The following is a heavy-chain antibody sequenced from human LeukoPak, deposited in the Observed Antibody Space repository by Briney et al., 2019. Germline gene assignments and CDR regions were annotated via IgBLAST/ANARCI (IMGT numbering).Heavy chain of an antibody. J-gene: IGHJ4*02. Sequence: GGSLRLSCAASGSTFSNAWMSWARQAPGKGLEWVGRIKSKTDGGTTDYAAPVKGRFTISRDDSKNTLYLQMNSLKTEDTAVYYCTTPDYDFWSGYYHFDYWGQGTLVTVSS. CDR3: TTPDYDFWSGYYHFDY. CDR1: GSTFSNAW. CDR2: IKSKTDGGTT. D-gene: IGHD3-3*01. V-gene: IGHV3-15*01.